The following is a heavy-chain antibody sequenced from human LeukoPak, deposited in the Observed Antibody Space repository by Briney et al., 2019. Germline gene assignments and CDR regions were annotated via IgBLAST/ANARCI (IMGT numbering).Heavy chain of an antibody. CDR2: ISGSTTDI. J-gene: IGHJ3*02. Sequence: PGGSLRLSCAASGFTFSSYWMSWVRQAPGKGLEWVSYISGSTTDIYYADSVKGRFTISRDNAKRSVYLQMNSLGVEDTAVYYCARDIHSVAFDIWGQGTMVTVSS. V-gene: IGHV3-21*01. CDR3: ARDIHSVAFDI. CDR1: GFTFSSYW.